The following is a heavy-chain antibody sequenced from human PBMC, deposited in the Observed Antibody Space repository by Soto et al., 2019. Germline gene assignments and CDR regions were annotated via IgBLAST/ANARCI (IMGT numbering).Heavy chain of an antibody. CDR1: GGSISSGEYY. D-gene: IGHD3-3*01. J-gene: IGHJ6*02. V-gene: IGHV4-30-4*01. Sequence: TISLACTVCGGSISSGEYYGSWIRQPPGKGLEWIGYIYYSGSTYYNPSLKSRVTISVDTSKNQFSLKLSSVTAADTAVYYCARGDYDFWSGYNYYYYGMDVWGQRTTVTVSS. CDR3: ARGDYDFWSGYNYYYYGMDV. CDR2: IYYSGST.